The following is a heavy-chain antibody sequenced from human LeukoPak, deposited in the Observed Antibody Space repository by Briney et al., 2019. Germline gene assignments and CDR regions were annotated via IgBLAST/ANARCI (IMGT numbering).Heavy chain of an antibody. Sequence: SETLSLTCAVYGGSFSGYYWSWIRQPPGKGLEWFGQITHSGITNSNPPLKSRVTISLDTSKNQFSLNLSSVAAADTAVYYCARRAGFGEALDFDYWGQGTLVTVSS. CDR2: ITHSGIT. D-gene: IGHD3-10*01. J-gene: IGHJ4*02. V-gene: IGHV4-34*01. CDR3: ARRAGFGEALDFDY. CDR1: GGSFSGYY.